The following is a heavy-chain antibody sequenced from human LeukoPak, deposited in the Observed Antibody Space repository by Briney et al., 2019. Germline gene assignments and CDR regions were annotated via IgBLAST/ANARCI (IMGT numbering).Heavy chain of an antibody. CDR2: IYYSGST. D-gene: IGHD3-16*02. CDR3: ARQMTTFGGVIVIAAFDI. Sequence: SETLSLTCTVSGGSISSSSYYWGWIRQPPGKGLEWIGSIYYSGSTYYNPSLKSRVTISVDTSKNQFSLKLSSVTAADTAVYYCARQMTTFGGVIVIAAFDIWGQGTMVTVSS. V-gene: IGHV4-39*01. J-gene: IGHJ3*02. CDR1: GGSISSSSYY.